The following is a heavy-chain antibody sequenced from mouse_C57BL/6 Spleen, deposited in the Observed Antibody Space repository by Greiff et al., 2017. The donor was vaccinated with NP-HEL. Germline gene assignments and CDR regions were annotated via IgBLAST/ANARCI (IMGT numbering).Heavy chain of an antibody. V-gene: IGHV1-39*01. CDR1: GYSFTDYN. CDR2: INPNYGTT. Sequence: EVQLQQSGPELVKPGASVKISCKASGYSFTDYNMNWVKQSNGKSLEWIGVINPNYGTTSYNQQFKGKATLTVDQSSSTAYMQLNRLTSEDSAVYFCARCRLLRPYWYFDVWGTGTTVTVSS. CDR3: ARCRLLRPYWYFDV. J-gene: IGHJ1*03. D-gene: IGHD1-2*01.